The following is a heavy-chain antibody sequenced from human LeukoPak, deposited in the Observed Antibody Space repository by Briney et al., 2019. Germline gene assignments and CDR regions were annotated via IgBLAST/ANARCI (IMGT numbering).Heavy chain of an antibody. V-gene: IGHV3-30*18. CDR1: GFTFSSYG. CDR2: ISYDGSDK. D-gene: IGHD3-9*01. J-gene: IGHJ4*02. Sequence: PGRSLRLSCAASGFTFSSYGMHWVRQAPGRGLEWVAVISYDGSDKYYADSVKGRFTISRDNSKNTLYLQMNSLRVEDTAVYYCAKDRSWNNILTGYYIYDYDYWGQGTLVTVSS. CDR3: AKDRSWNNILTGYYIYDYDY.